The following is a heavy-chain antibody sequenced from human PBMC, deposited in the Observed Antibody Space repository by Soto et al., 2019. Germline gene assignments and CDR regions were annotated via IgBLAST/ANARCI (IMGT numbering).Heavy chain of an antibody. V-gene: IGHV4-59*01. D-gene: IGHD3-3*01. CDR2: IYYSGST. CDR1: GGSISSYY. CDR3: ARGSYDFWSGSYRAYYYYGMDV. J-gene: IGHJ6*02. Sequence: TSETLSLTCTVSGGSISSYYWSWIRQPPGKGLEWIGYIYYSGSTNYNPSLKSRVTISVDTSKNQFSLKLSSVTAADTAVYYCARGSYDFWSGSYRAYYYYGMDVWGQGTTVTVSS.